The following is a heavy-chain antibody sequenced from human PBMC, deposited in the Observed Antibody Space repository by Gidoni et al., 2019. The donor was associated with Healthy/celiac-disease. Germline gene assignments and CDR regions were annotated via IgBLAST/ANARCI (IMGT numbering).Heavy chain of an antibody. CDR3: ARGTIADDAFDI. CDR2: ISSSSSYI. D-gene: IGHD2-21*01. Sequence: GLRWVSSISSSSSYIYYADSVKGRFTISRDNAKNSQYLQMNSLRAEDTAVYYCARGTIADDAFDIWGQGTMVTVSS. V-gene: IGHV3-21*01. J-gene: IGHJ3*02.